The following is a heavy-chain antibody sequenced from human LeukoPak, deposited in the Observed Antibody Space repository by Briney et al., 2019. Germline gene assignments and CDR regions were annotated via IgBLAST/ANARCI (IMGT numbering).Heavy chain of an antibody. V-gene: IGHV3-23*01. CDR3: AKDTVEMATFYFQH. J-gene: IGHJ1*01. Sequence: GGSLRLSCAASGFTFADYAMSWVRQAPGKGLEWVSAISGSGGSTYYADSVKGRFTISRDNSKNTLYLQMNSLRAEDTAVYYCAKDTVEMATFYFQHWGQGTLVTVSS. CDR2: ISGSGGST. CDR1: GFTFADYA. D-gene: IGHD5-24*01.